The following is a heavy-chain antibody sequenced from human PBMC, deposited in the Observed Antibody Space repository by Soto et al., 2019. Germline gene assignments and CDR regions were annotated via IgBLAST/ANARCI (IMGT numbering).Heavy chain of an antibody. J-gene: IGHJ4*02. CDR3: ARSTDYDFWSGYQAVDY. V-gene: IGHV1-18*01. Sequence: AAVKVSCKACGYRFTSYGISWVRQEPGQGLEWMGWISAYNGNTNYAQKLQGRVTTTTDTSTSTAYMELRSLRSDDTAVYYCARSTDYDFWSGYQAVDYWGQGTLVTVSS. D-gene: IGHD3-3*01. CDR1: GYRFTSYG. CDR2: ISAYNGNT.